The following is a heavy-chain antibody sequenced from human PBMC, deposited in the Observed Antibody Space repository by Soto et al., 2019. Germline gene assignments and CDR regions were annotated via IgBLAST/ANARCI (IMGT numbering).Heavy chain of an antibody. V-gene: IGHV3-30*18. D-gene: IGHD2-2*01. CDR1: GFTFSDYG. CDR2: ISYDAIDK. CDR3: AQARPGQCSSPNCSAFDP. J-gene: IGHJ5*02. Sequence: GGSLRLSSEDSGFTFSDYGMHWVRQAPGKGLEGVAIISYDAIDKYYVDSVKGRFTISRDNYKNMLYLQMSSLRAEDTAVYYCAQARPGQCSSPNCSAFDPWGKVSQAT.